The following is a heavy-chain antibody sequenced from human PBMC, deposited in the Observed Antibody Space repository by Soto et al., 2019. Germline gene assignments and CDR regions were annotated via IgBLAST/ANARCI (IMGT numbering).Heavy chain of an antibody. J-gene: IGHJ4*02. CDR1: GFTFSSYS. CDR2: ILYDGSNK. Sequence: QVQLVESGGGVVQPGRSLRLSCAASGFTFSSYSMDWVRQAPGEGLEWVAFILYDGSNKYYADSVRGRFTISRDNSKNTLSLEMNSLRAEDTAVYYWARGRFGDSWAFDFWGQGTLVTVSS. D-gene: IGHD3-10*01. V-gene: IGHV3-30-3*01. CDR3: ARGRFGDSWAFDF.